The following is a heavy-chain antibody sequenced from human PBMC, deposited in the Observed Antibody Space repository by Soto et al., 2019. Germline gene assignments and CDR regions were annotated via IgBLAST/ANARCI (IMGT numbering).Heavy chain of an antibody. D-gene: IGHD5-18*01. CDR3: ASGLDSYGYKYYFDY. Sequence: SKTLSLTCTVSGGSISSYYWSWIRQPPGKGLEWIGYTYYSGSTNYNPSLKSRVTISVDTSKNQFSLKLSSVTAADTAGYYCASGLDSYGYKYYFDYWGQGTLVTVSS. CDR1: GGSISSYY. CDR2: TYYSGST. V-gene: IGHV4-59*01. J-gene: IGHJ4*02.